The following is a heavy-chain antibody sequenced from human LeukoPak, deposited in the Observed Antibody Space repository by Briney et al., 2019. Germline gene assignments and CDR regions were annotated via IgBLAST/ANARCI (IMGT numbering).Heavy chain of an antibody. D-gene: IGHD3-16*02. CDR3: ARDSRLGELSFPDY. V-gene: IGHV3-21*01. J-gene: IGHJ4*02. CDR2: ISSSSSYI. CDR1: GFTFSSYS. Sequence: PGGSLGLSCAASGFTFSSYSMNWVRQAPGKGLEWVSSISSSSSYIYYADSVKGRFTISRDNAKNSLYLQMNSLRAEDTAVYYCARDSRLGELSFPDYWGQGTLVTVSS.